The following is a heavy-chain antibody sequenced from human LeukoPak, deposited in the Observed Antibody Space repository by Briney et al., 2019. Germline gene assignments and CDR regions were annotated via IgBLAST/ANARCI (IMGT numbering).Heavy chain of an antibody. CDR2: VRDVGCNK. V-gene: IGHV3-30*02. J-gene: IGHJ1*01. Sequence: GGSLRLSCAASGYTFSIYGMLWVRQAPGKGLEWGAFVRDVGCNKYYADAVEGGFASSRDNSKHPLYRQMNTQTVEDTAVYFCAKDFKLRSSLSLFLYWGQGTLLTVSS. CDR1: GYTFSIYG. D-gene: IGHD6-6*01. CDR3: AKDFKLRSSLSLFLY.